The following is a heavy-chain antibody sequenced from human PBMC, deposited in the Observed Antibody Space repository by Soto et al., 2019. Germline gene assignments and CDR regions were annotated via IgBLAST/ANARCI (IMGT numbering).Heavy chain of an antibody. CDR1: GYTFSKYG. V-gene: IGHV1-18*01. CDR3: ARAPKTITTTGSLGH. J-gene: IGHJ4*02. CDR2: ISGYNDNT. Sequence: ASVKVSRKASGYTFSKYGITLVRQAPGQGLEWMGWISGYNDNTNYAQNLQGRVTMTTDTSTSTVYMELRSLRYDDTAVYYCARAPKTITTTGSLGHWGQGTLVTVSS. D-gene: IGHD1-1*01.